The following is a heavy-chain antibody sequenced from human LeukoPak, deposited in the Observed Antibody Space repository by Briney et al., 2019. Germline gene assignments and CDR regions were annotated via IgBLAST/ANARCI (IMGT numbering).Heavy chain of an antibody. Sequence: SETLSLTCTVSGGSISSYYWSWIRQPPGKGLEWIWYIYYSGSTNYNPSLKSRVTISVDTSKNQFSLKLSSVTAADTAVYYCARLAYGDYSDWFDPWGQGTLVTVSS. J-gene: IGHJ5*02. V-gene: IGHV4-59*01. CDR1: GGSISSYY. CDR2: IYYSGST. D-gene: IGHD4-17*01. CDR3: ARLAYGDYSDWFDP.